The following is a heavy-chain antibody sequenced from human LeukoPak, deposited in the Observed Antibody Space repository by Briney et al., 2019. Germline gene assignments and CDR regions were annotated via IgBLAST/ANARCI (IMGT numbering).Heavy chain of an antibody. CDR2: IYYSGST. CDR1: GGSISSGDYY. V-gene: IGHV4-30-4*01. D-gene: IGHD1-14*01. CDR3: ARGRPETEVTDNYYFDY. Sequence: SQTLSLTCTVSGGSISSGDYYWSWIRQPPGKGLEWIGYIYYSGSTYYNPSLKSRVTISVDTSKNQFSLKLSSVTAADTAAYYCARGRPETEVTDNYYFDYWGQGTLVTVSS. J-gene: IGHJ4*02.